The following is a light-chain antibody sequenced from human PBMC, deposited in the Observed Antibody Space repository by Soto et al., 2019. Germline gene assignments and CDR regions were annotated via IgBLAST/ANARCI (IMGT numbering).Light chain of an antibody. CDR3: QQLNSYPTIT. J-gene: IGKJ5*01. CDR2: AAS. CDR1: QSISSY. Sequence: DIQMTQSPSSLSASLGDRVTITCLASQSISSYLNWYQQKPGKAPKLLIYAASSLQSGVPSRFSGSGSGTDFTLTISSLQPEDFATYYCQQLNSYPTITFGQGTRWR. V-gene: IGKV1-39*01.